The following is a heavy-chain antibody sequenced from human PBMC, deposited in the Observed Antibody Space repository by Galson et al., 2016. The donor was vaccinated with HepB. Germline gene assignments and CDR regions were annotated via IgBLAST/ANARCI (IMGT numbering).Heavy chain of an antibody. J-gene: IGHJ4*02. CDR1: GYTFTGHF. Sequence: SVKVSCKASGYTFTGHFMHWVRQAPGQGLEWMGVINPSDGSITYSQKFQGRVTMTRATSASTVYMELSSLRSEDTAVYYCARERSGYDYWGQGTLVIVSS. D-gene: IGHD5-12*01. V-gene: IGHV1-46*01. CDR2: INPSDGSI. CDR3: ARERSGYDY.